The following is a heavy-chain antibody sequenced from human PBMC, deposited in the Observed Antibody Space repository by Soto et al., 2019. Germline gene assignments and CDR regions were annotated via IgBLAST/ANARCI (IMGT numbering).Heavy chain of an antibody. D-gene: IGHD2-15*01. CDR1: GDTFGEYY. V-gene: IGHV1-2*02. Sequence: GASGRVGCKASGDTFGEYYGHWGRQSPGQGRECMGWVDANRGGGEYARKFQGGVAMTRDTSITTADMELSRLRSGATAVYYCATEPPTPKPEGVDFCGQGPLVTVSS. CDR2: VDANRGGG. J-gene: IGHJ4*02. CDR3: ATEPPTPKPEGVDF.